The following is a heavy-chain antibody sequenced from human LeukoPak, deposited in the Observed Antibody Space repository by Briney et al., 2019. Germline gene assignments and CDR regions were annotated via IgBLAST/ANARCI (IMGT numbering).Heavy chain of an antibody. CDR1: GGSISGSTYY. D-gene: IGHD4-17*01. CDR2: IFHTGST. J-gene: IGHJ4*02. V-gene: IGHV4-39*01. CDR3: ARHLDTVTQYYFDY. Sequence: SETLSLTCTVSGGSISGSTYYWGWIRQSPGKGLEWIGTIFHTGSTYYNPSLKSRVTISVDTSKNQFSLRLSSVTAADTAVYYCARHLDTVTQYYFDYWGQGTLVTVSS.